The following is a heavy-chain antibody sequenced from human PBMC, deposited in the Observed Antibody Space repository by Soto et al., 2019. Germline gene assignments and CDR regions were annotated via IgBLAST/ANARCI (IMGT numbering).Heavy chain of an antibody. Sequence: VESLSISCKGSGYSFTSYWIIWVLQMPEKGLEWMGNIDPFDSYTNYNPSFRGHVTISTDKSNSTAYLQWSSLKASDTAIYYCARHKRDFSSLSYGFYYGMDVWGQGTTVTVSS. V-gene: IGHV5-10-1*01. CDR2: IDPFDSYT. CDR3: ARHKRDFSSLSYGFYYGMDV. CDR1: GYSFTSYW. D-gene: IGHD6-6*01. J-gene: IGHJ6*01.